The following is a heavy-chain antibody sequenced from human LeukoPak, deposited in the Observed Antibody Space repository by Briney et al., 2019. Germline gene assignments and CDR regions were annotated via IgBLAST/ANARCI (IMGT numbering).Heavy chain of an antibody. CDR2: IYPGDSDT. V-gene: IGHV5-51*01. CDR1: GYIFTNYW. CDR3: ARLDQGVGAAAAGSWFDP. J-gene: IGHJ5*02. Sequence: HGESLKISCKGSGYIFTNYWIGWVRQMPGKGLEWMGIIYPGDSDTRYSPSFQGQVTISADKSISTAYLQWSSLKASDTAMYYCARLDQGVGAAAAGSWFDPWGQGTLVTVSS. D-gene: IGHD6-13*01.